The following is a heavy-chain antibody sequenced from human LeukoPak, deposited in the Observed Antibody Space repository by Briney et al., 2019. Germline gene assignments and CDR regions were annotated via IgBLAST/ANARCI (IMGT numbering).Heavy chain of an antibody. V-gene: IGHV1-46*01. CDR2: INPSGGST. J-gene: IGHJ4*02. CDR3: ARILGDYYGSGSYHY. CDR1: GYTFTSYY. Sequence: ASVKVSCKASGYTFTSYYMHWVRQAPGQGLEWMGIINPSGGSTSYAQKFQGRVTMTRDTSTSTVYMELSSLRSEDTAVYYCARILGDYYGSGSYHYWGQGTLVTVSS. D-gene: IGHD3-10*01.